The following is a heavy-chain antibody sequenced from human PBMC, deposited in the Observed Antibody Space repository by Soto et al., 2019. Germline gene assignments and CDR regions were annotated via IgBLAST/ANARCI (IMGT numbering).Heavy chain of an antibody. Sequence: SETLSLTCAVYGGSFSGYYWSWIRQPPGKGLEWIGEINHSGSTNYNPSLKSRVTISVDTSKNQFSLKLSSVTAADTAVYYCARVAYGDYGADYWGQETLVTVSS. V-gene: IGHV4-34*01. CDR3: ARVAYGDYGADY. J-gene: IGHJ4*02. D-gene: IGHD4-17*01. CDR1: GGSFSGYY. CDR2: INHSGST.